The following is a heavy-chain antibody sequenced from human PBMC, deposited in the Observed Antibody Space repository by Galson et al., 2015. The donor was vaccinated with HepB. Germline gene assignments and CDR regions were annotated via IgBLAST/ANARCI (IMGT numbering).Heavy chain of an antibody. V-gene: IGHV1-69*13. J-gene: IGHJ6*02. Sequence: SVTVSCKASGGTFSSYAISWVRQAPGQGLEWMGGIIPIFGTANYAQKFQGRVTITADESTSTAYMELSSLRSEDTAVYYCASLDDYYYGMDVWGQGTTVTVSS. CDR3: ASLDDYYYGMDV. CDR1: GGTFSSYA. CDR2: IIPIFGTA. D-gene: IGHD5-24*01.